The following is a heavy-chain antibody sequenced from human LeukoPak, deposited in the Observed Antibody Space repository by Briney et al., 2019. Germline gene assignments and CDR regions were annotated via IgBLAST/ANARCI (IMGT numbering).Heavy chain of an antibody. CDR1: GYTFTSYG. D-gene: IGHD2-21*02. Sequence: GASVKVSCKASGYTFTSYGISWVRQAPGQGLEWMAWISAYSGNTEYAENIQGRVTMTTDTSTSTAYMELRNLRSDDTAVYYCARDAVSTVTAGGIDYWGQGTLVTVSS. J-gene: IGHJ4*02. V-gene: IGHV1-18*01. CDR2: ISAYSGNT. CDR3: ARDAVSTVTAGGIDY.